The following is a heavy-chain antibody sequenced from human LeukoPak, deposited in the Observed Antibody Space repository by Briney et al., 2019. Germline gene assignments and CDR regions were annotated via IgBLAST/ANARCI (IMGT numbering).Heavy chain of an antibody. CDR1: EFAFSDYY. D-gene: IGHD6-13*01. Sequence: GGSLRLSCAASEFAFSDYYMTWIRQAPGKGLEWVSYISNSGGTTHYVDSVKGRFTISRDSARNSLALQMNSLRVEDTAIYYCARGPRAAAGIYYYYVDVWGKGTTVTVSS. CDR3: ARGPRAAAGIYYYYVDV. J-gene: IGHJ6*03. V-gene: IGHV3-11*04. CDR2: ISNSGGTT.